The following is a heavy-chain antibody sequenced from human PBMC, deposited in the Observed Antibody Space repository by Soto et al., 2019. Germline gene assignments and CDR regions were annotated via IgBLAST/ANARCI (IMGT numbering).Heavy chain of an antibody. CDR1: GYTFTGYY. J-gene: IGHJ5*02. D-gene: IGHD3-3*01. Sequence: SVKVSCKASGYTFTGYYMHWVRQAPGQGLEWMGWINPNSGGTNYAQKFQGRVTMPRDTSISTAYMELSRLRSDDTAVYYCARGGTYYDFWSGFRVFWFDPWGQGTLVTVSS. CDR3: ARGGTYYDFWSGFRVFWFDP. V-gene: IGHV1-2*02. CDR2: INPNSGGT.